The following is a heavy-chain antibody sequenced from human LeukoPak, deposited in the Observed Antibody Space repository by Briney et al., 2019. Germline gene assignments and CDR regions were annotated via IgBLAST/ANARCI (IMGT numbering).Heavy chain of an antibody. Sequence: GASVKVSCKASGGTFSSYAISWVRQAPGQGLEWMGGIIPIFGTANYAQKFQGRVTITADKSTSTAYMELSSLRSEDTAVYYCARDSSVGDVAWWFDPWGQGTLVTVSS. D-gene: IGHD1-26*01. V-gene: IGHV1-69*06. CDR3: ARDSSVGDVAWWFDP. CDR1: GGTFSSYA. J-gene: IGHJ5*02. CDR2: IIPIFGTA.